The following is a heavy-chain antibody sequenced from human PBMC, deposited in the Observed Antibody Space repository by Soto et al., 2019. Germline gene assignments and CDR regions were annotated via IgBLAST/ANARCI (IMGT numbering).Heavy chain of an antibody. CDR1: GGSISSSSYY. V-gene: IGHV4-39*01. J-gene: IGHJ5*02. CDR2: IYYSGST. CDR3: ARHEFESITMVRDGGDWFDP. Sequence: QLQLQESGPGLVKPSETLSLTCTVSGGSISSSSYYWGWIRQPPGKGLEWIGSIYYSGSTYYNPSLKSRVTISVDTSKNQFSLKLSSVTAADTAVYYCARHEFESITMVRDGGDWFDPWGQGTLVTVSS. D-gene: IGHD3-10*01.